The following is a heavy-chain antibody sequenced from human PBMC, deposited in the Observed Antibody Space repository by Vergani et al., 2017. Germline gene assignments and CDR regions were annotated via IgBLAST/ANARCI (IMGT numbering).Heavy chain of an antibody. CDR1: GFTFSSYE. V-gene: IGHV3-48*03. D-gene: IGHD4-23*01. CDR3: AQTHYGGNLENDI. Sequence: EVQLVESGGGLVQPGGSLRLSCAASGFTFSSYEMNWVRQAPGKGLEWVSYISSSGSTIYYADSVKGRFTISRDNAKNSLYLQMNSLRAEDTAVYYCAQTHYGGNLENDIWGQGTMVTVSS. J-gene: IGHJ3*02. CDR2: ISSSGSTI.